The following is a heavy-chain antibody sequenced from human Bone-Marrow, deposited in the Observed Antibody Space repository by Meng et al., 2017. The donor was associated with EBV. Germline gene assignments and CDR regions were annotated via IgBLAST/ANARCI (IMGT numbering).Heavy chain of an antibody. CDR1: GGTFRGFA. CDR3: ARYHSDSSGPMDY. D-gene: IGHD3-22*01. J-gene: IGHJ4*02. V-gene: IGHV1-69*01. Sequence: QVLGVQLGAEVKKPGSSVKVSCKASGGTFRGFAISWVRQAPGQGLEWMGGITPILDIANYAQRFRGRVTITADESTSTAYMELSSLRSEDTAVYYCARYHSDSSGPMDYWGQGTLVTVSS. CDR2: ITPILDIA.